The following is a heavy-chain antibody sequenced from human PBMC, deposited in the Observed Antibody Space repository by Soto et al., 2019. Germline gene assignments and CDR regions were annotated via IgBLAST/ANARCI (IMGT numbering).Heavy chain of an antibody. CDR1: RGSISSVTNY. CDR3: ARHEEGWYFDX. Sequence: SETLSLTCTVSRGSISSVTNYWAWIRKPPGKGMEWIANIYYSGSTFYNTSLKSRVTISLDTSKNQFSLKLRSVTAADTAVYYCARHEEGWYFDXWGQGTLVTVSX. CDR2: IYYSGST. V-gene: IGHV4-39*01. J-gene: IGHJ4*02.